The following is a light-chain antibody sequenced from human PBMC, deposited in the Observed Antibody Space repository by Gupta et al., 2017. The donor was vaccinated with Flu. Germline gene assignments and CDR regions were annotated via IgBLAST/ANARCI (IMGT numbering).Light chain of an antibody. V-gene: IGLV6-57*01. CDR1: SGTIATNY. CDR2: EDD. CDR3: QSFDRGTRDVV. Sequence: NFMLTQPHSVSESPGKTVTISCTRSSGTIATNYVQWYQQRPGSSPTTVIYEDDQRPSGVPDRFSGSIDSSSNSASLTISGLKTEDEADYFCQSFDRGTRDVVFGGGTKLTVL. J-gene: IGLJ2*01.